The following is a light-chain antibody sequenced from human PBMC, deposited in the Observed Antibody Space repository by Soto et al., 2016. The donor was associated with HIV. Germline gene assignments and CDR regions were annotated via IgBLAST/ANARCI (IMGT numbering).Light chain of an antibody. CDR2: KDS. CDR1: ALPKQY. CDR3: QLADSSPHVV. Sequence: SYELTQPPSVSVSPGQTARITCSGDALPKQYAYWYQQKPGQAPVLVIYKDSERPSGIPERFSGSSSGTTVTLTISGVQAEDEADYYCQLADSSPHVVFGGGTKLTVL. V-gene: IGLV3-25*03. J-gene: IGLJ2*01.